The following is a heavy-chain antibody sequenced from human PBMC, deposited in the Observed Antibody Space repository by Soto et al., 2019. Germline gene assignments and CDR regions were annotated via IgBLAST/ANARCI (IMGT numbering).Heavy chain of an antibody. CDR1: VGTFSSYA. CDR3: ARELGYYYDSSGYYTFDY. Sequence: SVKVSCKASVGTFSSYAISWVRQAPGQGLEWMGGIIPIFGTANYAQKFQGRVTITADESTSTAYMELSSLRSEDTAVYYCARELGYYYDSSGYYTFDYWGQGTLVTVYS. D-gene: IGHD3-22*01. V-gene: IGHV1-69*13. CDR2: IIPIFGTA. J-gene: IGHJ4*02.